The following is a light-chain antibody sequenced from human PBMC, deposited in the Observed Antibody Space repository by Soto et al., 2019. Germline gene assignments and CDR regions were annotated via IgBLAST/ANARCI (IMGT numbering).Light chain of an antibody. CDR1: SSDVGGYNY. J-gene: IGLJ1*01. Sequence: QSALTQPPSASGSPGQSVTISCTGTSSDVGGYNYVSWYQQHPGKAPKVMIYEVSKRPSGVPDRFSGSKSGTSASLAISGLQSEDEADYYCAAWDDSLNGYVFGTGTKLTVL. CDR2: EVS. CDR3: AAWDDSLNGYV. V-gene: IGLV2-8*01.